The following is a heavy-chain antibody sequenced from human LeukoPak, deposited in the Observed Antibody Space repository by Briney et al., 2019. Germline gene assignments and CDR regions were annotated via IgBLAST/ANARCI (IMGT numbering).Heavy chain of an antibody. CDR3: AKGGYGDYYVNWFDP. J-gene: IGHJ5*02. CDR1: GGTFSSYA. CDR2: IIPIFGTA. V-gene: IGHV1-69*13. D-gene: IGHD4-17*01. Sequence: SVNVSCKASGGTFSSYAISWVRQAPGQGLEWMGGIIPIFGTANYAQKFQGRVTITADESTSTAYMELSSLRSEDTAVYYCAKGGYGDYYVNWFDPWGQGTLVTVSS.